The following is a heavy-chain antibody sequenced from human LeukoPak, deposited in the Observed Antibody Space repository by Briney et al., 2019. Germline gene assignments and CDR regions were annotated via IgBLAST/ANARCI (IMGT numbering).Heavy chain of an antibody. V-gene: IGHV3-48*02. CDR1: GFTFSSYS. CDR3: AREGDSSGPSVGLDY. D-gene: IGHD3-22*01. Sequence: HPGGSLRLSCAASGFTFSSYSMNWVRQAPGKGLEWVSYISSSSSTIYHADSVKGRFTISRDDAKNSLDLQMNSLRDEDTAVYYCAREGDSSGPSVGLDYWGQGTLVTVSS. J-gene: IGHJ4*02. CDR2: ISSSSSTI.